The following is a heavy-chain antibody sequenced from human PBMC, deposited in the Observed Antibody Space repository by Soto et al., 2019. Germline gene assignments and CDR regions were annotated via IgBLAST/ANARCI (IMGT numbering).Heavy chain of an antibody. CDR3: ARENDFYYYGMDV. J-gene: IGHJ6*02. CDR1: GYTFTSYC. V-gene: IGHV1-18*04. D-gene: IGHD3-3*01. CDR2: ISAHNGNT. Sequence: ASVNVSCKSSGYTFTSYCITWGRQAPGQGLEWMGWISAHNGNTNYEQRLQGRVTMTTDTPTSTAYMELRSLRSDDTAVYYCARENDFYYYGMDVWGQGTTVTVSS.